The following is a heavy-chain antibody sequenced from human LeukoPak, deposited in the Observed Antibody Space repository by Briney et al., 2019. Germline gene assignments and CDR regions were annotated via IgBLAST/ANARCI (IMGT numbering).Heavy chain of an antibody. D-gene: IGHD6-13*01. CDR1: GFRFSSYG. V-gene: IGHV3-30*18. CDR2: VANDGRDK. Sequence: GGSLRLSCAVSGFRFSSYGMHWVRQPPGKGLEWVAVVANDGRDKKYADSVRGRSTISRENSKNTLYLQMNSLRAEDTAVYYCAKDLKEGAADYYFDFWGQGTLVTVSS. CDR3: AKDLKEGAADYYFDF. J-gene: IGHJ4*02.